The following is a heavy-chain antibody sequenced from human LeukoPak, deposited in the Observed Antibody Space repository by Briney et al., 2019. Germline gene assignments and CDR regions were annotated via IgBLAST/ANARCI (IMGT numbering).Heavy chain of an antibody. Sequence: PGGSLRLSCAASGFTFSDYWMSWVRQAPGKGLEWVANINQDGSEKYYVASVTGRFTISRDDAKSSLYLQMNSLRVEDTAVYYCARRLYYYYGMDVWDQGTAVTVSS. CDR1: GFTFSDYW. CDR2: INQDGSEK. V-gene: IGHV3-7*01. D-gene: IGHD3-16*01. J-gene: IGHJ6*02. CDR3: ARRLYYYYGMDV.